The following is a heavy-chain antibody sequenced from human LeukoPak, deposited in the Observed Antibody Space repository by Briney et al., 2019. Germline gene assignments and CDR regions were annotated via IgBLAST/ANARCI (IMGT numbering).Heavy chain of an antibody. V-gene: IGHV1-69*05. CDR2: IIPSFGTA. J-gene: IGHJ4*02. Sequence: ASVKVSCKASGGTFSSYAISWVRQAPGQGLEWMGGIIPSFGTANYAQKFQGRVTITTDESTSTAYMELSSLRSEDTAVYYCARVKAQYDSSGYYSWGQGTLVTASS. CDR3: ARVKAQYDSSGYYS. D-gene: IGHD3-22*01. CDR1: GGTFSSYA.